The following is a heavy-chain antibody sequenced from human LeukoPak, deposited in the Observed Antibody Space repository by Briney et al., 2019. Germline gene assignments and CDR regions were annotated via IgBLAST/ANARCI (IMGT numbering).Heavy chain of an antibody. CDR3: ARVLGSGRPFDY. D-gene: IGHD3-10*01. J-gene: IGHJ4*02. CDR1: GGTLSSYA. Sequence: ASVKVSCKASGGTLSSYAISWVRQAPGQGLEWMGRIIPILGIANYAQKFQGRVTITADKSTSTAYMELSSLRSEDTAVYYCARVLGSGRPFDYWGQGTLVTVSS. V-gene: IGHV1-69*04. CDR2: IIPILGIA.